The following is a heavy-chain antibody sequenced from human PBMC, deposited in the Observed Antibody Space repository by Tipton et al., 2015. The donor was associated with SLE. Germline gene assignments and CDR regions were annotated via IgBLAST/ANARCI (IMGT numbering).Heavy chain of an antibody. CDR1: GFTFSSSW. D-gene: IGHD6-19*01. CDR3: ARDGSGWSIT. CDR2: IKPDGRGI. V-gene: IGHV3-7*01. J-gene: IGHJ5*02. Sequence: SLRLSCAASGFTFSSSWMSWLRQAPGKGLEWVANIKPDGRGIYYVDSVKGRFTISRDNAKTSLYLQMDGLRVGDTAVYYCARDGSGWSITWGQGTLVTVSS.